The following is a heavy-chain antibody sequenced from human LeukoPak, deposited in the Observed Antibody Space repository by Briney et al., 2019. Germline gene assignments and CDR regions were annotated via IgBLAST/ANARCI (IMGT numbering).Heavy chain of an antibody. J-gene: IGHJ4*02. CDR1: GFTFSSYS. D-gene: IGHD2-15*01. CDR3: ARVFGYCSGGSCYPRYYFDY. CDR2: ISSSSSYI. V-gene: IGHV3-21*01. Sequence: GGSLRLSCAASGFTFSSYSMNWVRQAPGKGLEWVSSISSSSSYIYYADSVKGRFTISRDNAKNSLYLQMNSLRAEDTAVYYCARVFGYCSGGSCYPRYYFDYWGQGTLVTVSS.